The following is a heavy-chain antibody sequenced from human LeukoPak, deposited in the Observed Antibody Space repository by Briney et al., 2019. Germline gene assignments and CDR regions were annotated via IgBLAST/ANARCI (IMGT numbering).Heavy chain of an antibody. J-gene: IGHJ1*01. CDR1: GYSFTTYW. CDR3: ARQSMVRGIDEYVLH. CDR2: IYPGNSDT. Sequence: KHGESLKISCRASGYSFTTYWIGWVRQMPGKGLEWMGIIYPGNSDTRYRPSFQGQVTISADKSISTAYLQWNSLKASDTAMYYCARQSMVRGIDEYVLHWGQGTLVTVSS. V-gene: IGHV5-51*01. D-gene: IGHD3-10*01.